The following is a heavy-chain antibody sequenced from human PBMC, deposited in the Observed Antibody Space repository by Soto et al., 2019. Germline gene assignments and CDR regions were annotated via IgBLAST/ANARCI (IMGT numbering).Heavy chain of an antibody. CDR1: GFTFSSYA. V-gene: IGHV3-23*01. D-gene: IGHD2-2*01. Sequence: GGSLRLSCAASGFTFSSYAMSWVRQAPGKGLEWVSAISGSGGSTYYADSVKGRFTISRDNSKNTLYLQMNSLRAEDTAVYYCAKDLITGYCSSTSCYRFFDPWGQGTLVTVSS. CDR3: AKDLITGYCSSTSCYRFFDP. CDR2: ISGSGGST. J-gene: IGHJ5*02.